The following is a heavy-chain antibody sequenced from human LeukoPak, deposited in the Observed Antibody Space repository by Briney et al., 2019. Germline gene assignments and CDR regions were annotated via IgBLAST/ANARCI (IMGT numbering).Heavy chain of an antibody. D-gene: IGHD5-12*01. J-gene: IGHJ4*02. CDR1: GFTFSSYW. V-gene: IGHV3-33*08. Sequence: PGGSLRLSCAASGFTFSSYWMNWVRQAPGKGLEWVAVIWYDGSNKYYADSVKGRFTISRDNSKNTLYLQMNSLRAEDTAVYYCARDGARNDIVATSYDYRGQGTLVTVSS. CDR3: ARDGARNDIVATSYDY. CDR2: IWYDGSNK.